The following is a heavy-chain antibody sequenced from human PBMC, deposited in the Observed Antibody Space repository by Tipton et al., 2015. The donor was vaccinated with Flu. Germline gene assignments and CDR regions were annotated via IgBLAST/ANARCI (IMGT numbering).Heavy chain of an antibody. CDR1: GGSISSGGYY. Sequence: LRLSCTVSGGSISSGGYYWSWIRQHPGKGLEWIGYIYYSGSTYYNPSLKSRVTISVDTSKNQFSLKLSSVTAADTAVYYCASGGVDYWGQGTLVTVSS. J-gene: IGHJ4*02. CDR3: ASGGVDY. V-gene: IGHV4-31*02. CDR2: IYYSGST. D-gene: IGHD1-26*01.